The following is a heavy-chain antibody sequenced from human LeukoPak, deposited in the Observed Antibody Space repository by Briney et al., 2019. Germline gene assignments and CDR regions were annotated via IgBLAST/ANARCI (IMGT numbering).Heavy chain of an antibody. V-gene: IGHV3-30*02. Sequence: GGSLRLSCAASGFTFSNYGMHWVRQPPGQGLEWLTAIQYDGSKTYYAESVRGRITISRDDSKNTLYLQMNSLRAEDTAVYYCARDSCSSPSCFDYWGRGTQVTVST. J-gene: IGHJ4*02. CDR1: GFTFSNYG. CDR2: IQYDGSKT. CDR3: ARDSCSSPSCFDY. D-gene: IGHD2-2*01.